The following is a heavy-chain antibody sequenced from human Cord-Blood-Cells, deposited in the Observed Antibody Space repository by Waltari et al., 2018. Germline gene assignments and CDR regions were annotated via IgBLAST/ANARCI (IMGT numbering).Heavy chain of an antibody. J-gene: IGHJ4*02. Sequence: EVQLVESGGGLVKPGGSLRLSCVASGFTFSSYSMNWVRQAPGKGLEWVSSISSSSSYIYYADSVKGRFTISRDNAKNSLYLQMNSLRAEDTAVYYCASQFPQYCSSTSCYDYWGQGTLVTVSS. CDR3: ASQFPQYCSSTSCYDY. V-gene: IGHV3-21*01. CDR1: GFTFSSYS. CDR2: ISSSSSYI. D-gene: IGHD2-2*01.